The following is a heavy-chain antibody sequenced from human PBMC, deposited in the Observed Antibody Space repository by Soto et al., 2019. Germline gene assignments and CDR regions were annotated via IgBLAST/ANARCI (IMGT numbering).Heavy chain of an antibody. CDR1: GGSISSYY. V-gene: IGHV4-59*01. CDR3: ARAYGDYVFDY. CDR2: IYYSGST. J-gene: IGHJ4*02. Sequence: SETLSLTCTVSGGSISSYYWSCIRQPPGKGPEWIGYIYYSGSTNYNPSLKSRVTISVDTSKNQFSLKLSSVTTADTAVYYCARAYGDYVFDYWGQGTLFTVS. D-gene: IGHD4-17*01.